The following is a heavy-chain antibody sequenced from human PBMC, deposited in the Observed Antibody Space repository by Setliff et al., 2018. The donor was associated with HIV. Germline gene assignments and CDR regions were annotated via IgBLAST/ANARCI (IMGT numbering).Heavy chain of an antibody. V-gene: IGHV1-46*01. CDR1: GYIFTSYY. CDR3: ARGTTESCDY. CDR2: INPGTGST. D-gene: IGHD4-17*01. J-gene: IGHJ4*02. Sequence: ASVKVSCKASGYIFTSYYLHWVRQVPGQGLEWMGIINPGTGSTTYAQKFQGRVTMTWDMSTTTLSMELSSLTSEDTAVFYCARGTTESCDYWGQGTLVSVSS.